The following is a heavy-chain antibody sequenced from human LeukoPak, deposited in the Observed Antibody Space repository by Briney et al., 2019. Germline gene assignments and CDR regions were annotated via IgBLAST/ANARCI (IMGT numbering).Heavy chain of an antibody. CDR1: GGSIINGDYY. J-gene: IGHJ4*02. V-gene: IGHV4-30-4*01. D-gene: IGHD1-14*01. CDR3: ARLTGSGEVFDS. CDR2: IYDDGST. Sequence: SETLSLTCTLSGGSIINGDYYWSWIRQPPGKGLEWIGYIYDDGSTYYNPTLKSRVTISIDTSKNQFSLNLRSVTAAGTAVYYCARLTGSGEVFDSWGQGPLVTVSS.